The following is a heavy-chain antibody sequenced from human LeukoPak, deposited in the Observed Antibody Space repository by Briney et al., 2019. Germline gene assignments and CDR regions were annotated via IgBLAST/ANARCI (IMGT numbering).Heavy chain of an antibody. Sequence: ASETLSLTCAVYGGSFSGYYWSWIRQPPGKGLEWIGEINHSGSTNYNPPLKSRVTISVDTSKNQFSLKLNSVTAADTAMYYCARGNYDILAGYAFDIWGQGTMVTVSS. CDR1: GGSFSGYY. J-gene: IGHJ3*02. D-gene: IGHD3-9*01. CDR2: INHSGST. V-gene: IGHV4-34*01. CDR3: ARGNYDILAGYAFDI.